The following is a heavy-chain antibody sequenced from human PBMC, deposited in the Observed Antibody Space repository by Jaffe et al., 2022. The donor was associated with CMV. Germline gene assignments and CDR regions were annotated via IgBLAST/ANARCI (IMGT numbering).Heavy chain of an antibody. J-gene: IGHJ4*02. V-gene: IGHV3-7*01. CDR2: IKPDESEK. D-gene: IGHD3-3*01. CDR3: AAERATMGAFWNY. CDR1: GFDFRNNW. Sequence: DVHLVESGGGLVQPGGSLRLSCAASGFDFRNNWISWVRQAPGKGLEWVANIKPDESEKYYVDSVKGRFTISRDNAKNSLFLQMNSLRAGDTAVYYCAAERATMGAFWNYWGQGTLVTVSP.